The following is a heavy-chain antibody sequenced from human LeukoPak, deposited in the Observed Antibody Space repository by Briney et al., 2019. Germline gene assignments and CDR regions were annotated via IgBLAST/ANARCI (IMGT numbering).Heavy chain of an antibody. V-gene: IGHV3-7*01. D-gene: IGHD6-19*01. CDR2: INQDGTEK. J-gene: IGHJ4*02. CDR1: GITFSTYW. CDR3: ARILDSAWGELGY. Sequence: PGGSLRLSCAASGITFSTYWMNWVRQAPGKGLEWVANINQDGTEKYYVDSVKGRFTISRDNAKNSLFLQMNSLRAEDTAVYYCARILDSAWGELGYWGQGTLVTVSS.